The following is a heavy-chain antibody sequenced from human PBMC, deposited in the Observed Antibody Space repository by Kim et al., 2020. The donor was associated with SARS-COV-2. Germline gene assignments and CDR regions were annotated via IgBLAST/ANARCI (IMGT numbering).Heavy chain of an antibody. CDR3: VRDRMGGAFDM. D-gene: IGHD3-16*01. J-gene: IGHJ3*02. Sequence: GSLRLSCATSGFTFSAYDMNWVRRAPGKGLEWLSFITKTSTTIYYANSVKGRFTISRDNAKNSLYLQMNSLRDEDTALYYCVRDRMGGAFDMWGQGTMV. V-gene: IGHV3-48*02. CDR1: GFTFSAYD. CDR2: ITKTSTTI.